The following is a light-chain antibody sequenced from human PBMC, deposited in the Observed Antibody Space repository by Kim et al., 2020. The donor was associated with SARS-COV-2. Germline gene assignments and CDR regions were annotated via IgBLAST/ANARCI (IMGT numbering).Light chain of an antibody. CDR2: GKN. CDR1: SLRTYY. Sequence: LGQTVRITCQGDSLRTYYASWYQQKPGQAPILVIYGKNNRPSGIPDRFSGSSSGNTASLTVTGAQAVDEADYYCNSRDNSGDHVVLGGGTKLTVL. CDR3: NSRDNSGDHVV. J-gene: IGLJ2*01. V-gene: IGLV3-19*01.